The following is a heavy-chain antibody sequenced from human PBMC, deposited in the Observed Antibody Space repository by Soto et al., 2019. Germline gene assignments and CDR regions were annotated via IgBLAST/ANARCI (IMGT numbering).Heavy chain of an antibody. CDR3: AAYSGGRYYYYMDV. Sequence: SVKVSCKASGFTFTSSAMQWVRQARGQRLEWIGWIVVGSGNTNYAQKFQERVTITRDMSTSTAYMELSSLRSEDTAVYYCAAYSGGRYYYYMDVWGKGTTVTVSS. J-gene: IGHJ6*03. CDR1: GFTFTSSA. V-gene: IGHV1-58*02. D-gene: IGHD2-15*01. CDR2: IVVGSGNT.